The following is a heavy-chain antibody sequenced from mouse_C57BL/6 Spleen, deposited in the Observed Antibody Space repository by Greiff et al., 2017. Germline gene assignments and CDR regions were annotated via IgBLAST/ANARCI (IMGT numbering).Heavy chain of an antibody. D-gene: IGHD2-14*01. J-gene: IGHJ4*01. CDR2: ISSGGDYI. CDR3: TRGYGGYAMDY. V-gene: IGHV5-9-1*02. CDR1: GFTFSSYA. Sequence: EVHLVESGEGLVKPGGSLKLSCAASGFTFSSYAMSWVRQTPEKRLEWVAYISSGGDYIYYADTVKGRFTISRDNARNTLYLQMSSLKSEDTAMYYCTRGYGGYAMDYWGQGTSVTVSS.